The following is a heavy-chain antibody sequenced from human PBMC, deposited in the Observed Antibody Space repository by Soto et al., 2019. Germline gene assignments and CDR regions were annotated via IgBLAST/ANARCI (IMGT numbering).Heavy chain of an antibody. CDR1: GGSISSYY. CDR2: IYYSGST. CDR3: ARDPLNDYGGSYGMDV. J-gene: IGHJ6*02. D-gene: IGHD4-17*01. Sequence: PSETLSLTCTVSGGSISSYYWSWIRQPPGKGLEWIGEIYYSGSTNYNPSLKSRVTISVDTSKNQFSLKLSSVTAADTAVYYCARDPLNDYGGSYGMDVWGQGTTVTVSS. V-gene: IGHV4-59*01.